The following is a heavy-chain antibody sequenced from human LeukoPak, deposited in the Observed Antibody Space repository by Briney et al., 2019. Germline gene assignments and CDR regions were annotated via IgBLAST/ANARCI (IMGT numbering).Heavy chain of an antibody. CDR1: GYTFTGYY. V-gene: IGHV1-2*04. D-gene: IGHD3-22*01. Sequence: ASVKVSCKASGYTFTGYYMHWVRQAPGQGLEWMGWINPNSGGTNYAQKFQGWVTMTRDTSISTAYMELSRLRPDDTAVYYCARDYDSSGYSSDYWGQGTLVTVSS. CDR3: ARDYDSSGYSSDY. CDR2: INPNSGGT. J-gene: IGHJ4*02.